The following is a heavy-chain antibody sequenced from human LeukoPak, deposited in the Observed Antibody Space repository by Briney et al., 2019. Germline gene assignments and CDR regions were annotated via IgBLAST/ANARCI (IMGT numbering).Heavy chain of an antibody. D-gene: IGHD5-18*01. J-gene: IGHJ4*02. CDR2: IYYSGST. V-gene: IGHV4-31*03. CDR1: GGSIISGGYY. CDR3: ARVGYSDGCDY. Sequence: SETLSLTCSVSGGSIISGGYYCTWIRQHPGKGLEWIGYIYYSGSTNYNPSLKSRVTISVDTSKNQFSLKLSSVTAADTAVYYCARVGYSDGCDYWGQGTLVTVSS.